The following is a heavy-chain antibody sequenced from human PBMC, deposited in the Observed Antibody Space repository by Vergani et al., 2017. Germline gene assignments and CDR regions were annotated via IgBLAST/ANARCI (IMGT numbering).Heavy chain of an antibody. D-gene: IGHD6-19*01. CDR2: IYTSGST. V-gene: IGHV4-61*02. J-gene: IGHJ5*02. CDR1: GGSISSGSYY. CDR3: ARDSVRGRIAVAGVNWFDP. Sequence: QVQLQESGPGLVKPSQTLSLTCTVSGGSISSGSYYWSWIRQPAGKGLEWIGRIYTSGSTNYNPSLNSRVTMSVDTSKNQFSLKLSSVTAADTAVYYCARDSVRGRIAVAGVNWFDPWGQGTLVTVSS.